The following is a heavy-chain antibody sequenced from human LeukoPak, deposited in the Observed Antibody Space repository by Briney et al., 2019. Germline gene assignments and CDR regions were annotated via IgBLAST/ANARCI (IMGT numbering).Heavy chain of an antibody. CDR1: GFTFSSYG. CDR2: IRYDGSNK. Sequence: GGSLRLSCAASGFTFSSYGMHWVRQAPGKGLEWVAFIRYDGSNKYYADSAKGRFTISRDNSKNTLYLQMNSLRAEDTAVYYCAKDHTAMAMAYWGQGTLVTVSS. J-gene: IGHJ4*02. CDR3: AKDHTAMAMAY. D-gene: IGHD5-18*01. V-gene: IGHV3-30*02.